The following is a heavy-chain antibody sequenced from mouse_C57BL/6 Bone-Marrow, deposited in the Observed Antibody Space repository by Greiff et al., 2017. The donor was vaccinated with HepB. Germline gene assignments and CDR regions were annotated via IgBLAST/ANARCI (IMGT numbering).Heavy chain of an antibody. D-gene: IGHD2-1*01. CDR2: IDPSDSYT. V-gene: IGHV1-69*01. Sequence: QVQLKQPGAELVMPGASVKLSCKASGYTFTSYWMHWVKQRPGQGLEWIGEIDPSDSYTNYNQKFKGKSTLTVDKSSSTAYMQLSSLTSEDSAVYYCARRGGNPFAYWGQGTLVTVSA. J-gene: IGHJ3*01. CDR1: GYTFTSYW. CDR3: ARRGGNPFAY.